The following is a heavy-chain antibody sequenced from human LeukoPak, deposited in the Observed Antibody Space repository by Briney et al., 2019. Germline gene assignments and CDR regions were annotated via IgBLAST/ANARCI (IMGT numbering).Heavy chain of an antibody. CDR2: ISYDGSDK. Sequence: GGSLRLSCAASGFTFSSYVMHWVRQAPGKGLEWVAVISYDGSDKYYADSVKGRFTISRDNSKNTLYLQMNSLRPEDTAVYYCAILRRGYWGQGTLVTVSS. CDR3: AILRRGY. V-gene: IGHV3-30*03. CDR1: GFTFSSYV. D-gene: IGHD3-10*01. J-gene: IGHJ4*02.